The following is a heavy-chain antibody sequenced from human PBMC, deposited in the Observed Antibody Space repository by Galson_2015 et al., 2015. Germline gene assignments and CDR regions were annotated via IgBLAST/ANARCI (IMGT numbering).Heavy chain of an antibody. V-gene: IGHV3-30-3*01. Sequence: SLRLSCADSGFTFSSYAMLWVRQAPGKGLAWVAVISYNGSNKYYADSVKGRFTISRDNSKNTLSLQMNSLRAEDKAVYYCASLTTVVTIDPFDYWGQGTLVTVSS. J-gene: IGHJ4*02. CDR1: GFTFSSYA. CDR3: ASLTTVVTIDPFDY. D-gene: IGHD4-23*01. CDR2: ISYNGSNK.